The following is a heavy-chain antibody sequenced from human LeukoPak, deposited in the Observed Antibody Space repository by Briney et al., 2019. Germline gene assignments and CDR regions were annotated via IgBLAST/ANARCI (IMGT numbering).Heavy chain of an antibody. V-gene: IGHV4-4*07. J-gene: IGHJ4*02. D-gene: IGHD1-26*01. CDR1: GDSISRDY. Sequence: SDTLSLTCTVSGDSISRDYWTWIRQPAGKGLEWIGRFYTSGSTDYNPSLESRVSISVDTSKNQFSLKLSFVTAADTAMYYCAHGGNSGSYSEHWGQGILVTVSS. CDR3: AHGGNSGSYSEH. CDR2: FYTSGST.